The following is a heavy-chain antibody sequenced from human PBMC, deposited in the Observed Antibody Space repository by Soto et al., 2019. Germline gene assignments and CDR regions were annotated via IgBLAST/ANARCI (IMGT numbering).Heavy chain of an antibody. Sequence: GGSLRLSCAASGFSFSTYGIHWVRQAPGKGLEWVTLIWDDGSNKYYADSLRGRFTVSRDNSNNTVYLHMNSLRVEDTAIYYCARAAEWEQQSNQYYFDFWGQGTLVTVSS. J-gene: IGHJ4*02. CDR1: GFSFSTYG. CDR3: ARAAEWEQQSNQYYFDF. D-gene: IGHD1-26*01. V-gene: IGHV3-33*01. CDR2: IWDDGSNK.